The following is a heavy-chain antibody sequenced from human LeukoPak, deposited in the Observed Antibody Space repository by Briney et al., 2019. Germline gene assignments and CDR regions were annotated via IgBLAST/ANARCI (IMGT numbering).Heavy chain of an antibody. D-gene: IGHD3-22*01. CDR2: INPNSGGP. V-gene: IGHV1-2*06. Sequence: ASVKVSCKASGYTFTGYYMHWVRQATGQGLEWMGRINPNSGGPNYAQKFQGRVTMTRDTSISTAYMELSRLRSDDTAVYYCATPGYHDSIFQHWGQGTLVTVSS. CDR3: ATPGYHDSIFQH. CDR1: GYTFTGYY. J-gene: IGHJ1*01.